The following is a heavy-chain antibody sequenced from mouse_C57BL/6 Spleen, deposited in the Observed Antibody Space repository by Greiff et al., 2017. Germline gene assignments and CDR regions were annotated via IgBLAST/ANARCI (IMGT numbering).Heavy chain of an antibody. CDR2: INPNNGGT. CDR3: ARSGAYYSNYFDY. Sequence: VQLQQSGPELVKPGASVKISCKASGYTFTDYYMNWVKQSHGKSLEWIGDINPNNGGTSYTQKFKGKATLTVDKSSSTAYMELRSLTSEDSAVYYCARSGAYYSNYFDYWGQGTTLTVSS. J-gene: IGHJ2*01. CDR1: GYTFTDYY. D-gene: IGHD2-5*01. V-gene: IGHV1-26*01.